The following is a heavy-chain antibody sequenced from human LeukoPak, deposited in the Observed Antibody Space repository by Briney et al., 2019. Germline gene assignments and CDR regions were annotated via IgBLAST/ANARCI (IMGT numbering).Heavy chain of an antibody. V-gene: IGHV4-34*01. J-gene: IGHJ5*02. CDR2: INHSGST. CDR3: ASGSANWSDP. CDR1: GGSFSGYY. Sequence: SETLSLTCAVYGGSFSGYYWSWIRQPPGKGLEWIGEINHSGSTNYNPSLKSRVTISVDTSKNQFSLKLSSVTAADTAVYFCASGSANWSDPWGQGTLVTVSS.